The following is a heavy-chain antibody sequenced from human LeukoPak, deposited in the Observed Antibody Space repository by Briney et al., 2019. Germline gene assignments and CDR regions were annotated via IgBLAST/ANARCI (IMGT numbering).Heavy chain of an antibody. CDR1: GGSISGYY. CDR3: ASRSSIAKSIDY. V-gene: IGHV4-34*01. J-gene: IGHJ4*02. D-gene: IGHD6-6*01. Sequence: PSETLSLTCTVSGGSISGYYWSWIRQPPGKGLEWIGEINHSGSTNYNPSLKSRVTISVDTSKNQFSLKLSSVTAADTAVYYCASRSSIAKSIDYWGQGTLVTVSS. CDR2: INHSGST.